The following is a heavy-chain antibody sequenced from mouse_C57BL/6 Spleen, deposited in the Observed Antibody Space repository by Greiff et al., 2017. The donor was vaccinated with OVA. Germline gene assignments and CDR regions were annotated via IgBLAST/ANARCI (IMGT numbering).Heavy chain of an antibody. CDR3: ARFPYYGSSYVGMDY. CDR2: IYPGSGNT. V-gene: IGHV1-76*01. CDR1: GYTFTDYY. Sequence: QVQLQQSGAELVRPGASVKLSCKASGYTFTDYYINWVKQRPGQGLEWIARIYPGSGNTYYNEKFKGKATLTAEKSSSTAYMQLSSLTSEDSAVYFCARFPYYGSSYVGMDYWGQGTSVTVSS. D-gene: IGHD1-1*01. J-gene: IGHJ4*01.